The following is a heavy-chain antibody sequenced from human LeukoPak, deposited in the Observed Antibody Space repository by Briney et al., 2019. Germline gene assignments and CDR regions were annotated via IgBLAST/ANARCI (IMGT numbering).Heavy chain of an antibody. J-gene: IGHJ3*02. D-gene: IGHD2-15*01. CDR1: GYTLTELS. CDR2: LDPEDGET. V-gene: IGHV1-24*01. CDR3: GTDSNCGAGSCVAFDI. Sequence: ASVKVSCKVSGYTLTELSIHWVRQAPGKGLEWMGGLDPEDGETIYAQMFQGRLTMTEDTSTDTAYLEQSSLKSDDTAVYYCGTDSNCGAGSCVAFDIWGQGTMVTVSS.